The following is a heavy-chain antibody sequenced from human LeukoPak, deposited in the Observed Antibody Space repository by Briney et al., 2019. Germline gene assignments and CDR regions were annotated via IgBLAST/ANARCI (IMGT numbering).Heavy chain of an antibody. CDR3: TTDRVAVAGHAC. CDR2: IKSKTDGGTT. D-gene: IGHD6-19*01. CDR1: GFTFSNAW. V-gene: IGHV3-15*01. J-gene: IGHJ4*02. Sequence: GGSLRLSCAASGFTFSNAWMSWVRQAPGKGLEWVGRIKSKTDGGTTDYAAPVKGRFTISRDDSKNTLYLQMNSLKTEDAAVYYCTTDRVAVAGHACWGQGTLVTVSS.